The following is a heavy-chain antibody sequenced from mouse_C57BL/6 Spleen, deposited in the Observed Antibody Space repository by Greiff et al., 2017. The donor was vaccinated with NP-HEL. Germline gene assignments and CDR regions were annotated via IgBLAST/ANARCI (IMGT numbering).Heavy chain of an antibody. CDR3: TAEMQATGWFAY. Sequence: EVHLVESGGGLVQPGGSMKLSCAASGFTFSDAWMDWVRQSPEKGLEWVAEIRNKANNHATYYAESVKGRFTISRDDSKSSVYLQMNSLRAEDTGIYYCTAEMQATGWFAYWGQGTLVTVSA. CDR1: GFTFSDAW. V-gene: IGHV6-6*01. J-gene: IGHJ3*01. D-gene: IGHD3-2*02. CDR2: IRNKANNHAT.